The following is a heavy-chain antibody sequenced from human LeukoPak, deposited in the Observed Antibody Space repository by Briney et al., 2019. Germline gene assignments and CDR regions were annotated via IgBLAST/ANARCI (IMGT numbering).Heavy chain of an antibody. CDR1: GGSFSGYY. V-gene: IGHV4-59*01. CDR2: IYYSGST. J-gene: IGHJ5*02. CDR3: ARGITTVRGVLNWFDP. D-gene: IGHD3-10*01. Sequence: SETLSLTCAVYGGSFSGYYWSWIRQPPGKGLEWIGYIYYSGSTNYNPSLKSRVTISVDTSKNQFSLKLSSVTAADTAVYYCARGITTVRGVLNWFDPWGQGTLVTVSS.